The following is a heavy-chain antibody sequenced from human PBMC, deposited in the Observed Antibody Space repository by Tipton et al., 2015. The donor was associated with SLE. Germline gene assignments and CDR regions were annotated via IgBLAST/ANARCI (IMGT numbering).Heavy chain of an antibody. D-gene: IGHD1-26*01. CDR3: ARDPSYLGAPPDY. CDR2: IYYSGST. J-gene: IGHJ4*02. Sequence: TLSLTCAVYGGSFSGYYWSWIRQPPGKGLEWIGYIYYSGSTNYNPSLKSRVTISVDTSKNQFSLKLSSVTAADTAVYYCARDPSYLGAPPDYWGQGTLVTVSS. V-gene: IGHV4-59*12. CDR1: GGSFSGYY.